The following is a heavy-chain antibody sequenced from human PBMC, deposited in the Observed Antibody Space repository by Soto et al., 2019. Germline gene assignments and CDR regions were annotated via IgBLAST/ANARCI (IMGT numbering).Heavy chain of an antibody. CDR1: GGSISSYY. Sequence: SETLSLTCTVSGGSISSYYWSWIRQPPGKGPEWIGYIYYSGSTNYNPSLKSRVTISVDTSKNQFSLKLSSVTAADTAVYYCARAGSSSWYPGNYYGMDVWGQGTTVTVYS. CDR3: ARAGSSSWYPGNYYGMDV. D-gene: IGHD6-13*01. CDR2: IYYSGST. J-gene: IGHJ6*02. V-gene: IGHV4-59*01.